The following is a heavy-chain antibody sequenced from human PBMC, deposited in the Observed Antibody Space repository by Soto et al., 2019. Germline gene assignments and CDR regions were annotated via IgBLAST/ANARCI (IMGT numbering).Heavy chain of an antibody. CDR3: ARIPGGTATRQDY. CDR1: GFPFSSYA. Sequence: GGSLRLSCVASGFPFSSYAMSWVRQTPGKGLQWVSSISGSGEATYYADSVKGRCTVSSDRSKNTLYLQMDSLRAEDTAVYYCARIPGGTATRQDYWRQGTMGPGS. J-gene: IGHJ4*02. CDR2: ISGSGEAT. V-gene: IGHV3-23*01. D-gene: IGHD6-6*01.